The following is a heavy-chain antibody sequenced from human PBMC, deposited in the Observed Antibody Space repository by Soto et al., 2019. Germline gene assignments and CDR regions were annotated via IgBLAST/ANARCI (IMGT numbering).Heavy chain of an antibody. CDR1: GYTFTSYD. Sequence: QVQLVQSGAEVKKPGASVKVSCKASGYTFTSYDINWVRRATGQGLEWMGWMNPNSGNTGYAQKFQGRVTMTRNTSISTAYMELSSLRSEDTAVYYCARGHYDFWSGYYTGWFDPWGQGTLVTVSS. CDR3: ARGHYDFWSGYYTGWFDP. D-gene: IGHD3-3*01. CDR2: MNPNSGNT. V-gene: IGHV1-8*01. J-gene: IGHJ5*02.